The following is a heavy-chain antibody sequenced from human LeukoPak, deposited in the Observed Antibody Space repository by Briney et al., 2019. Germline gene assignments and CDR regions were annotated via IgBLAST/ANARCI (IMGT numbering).Heavy chain of an antibody. V-gene: IGHV1-8*01. CDR2: MNPNSGNT. J-gene: IGHJ4*02. CDR3: ARGVAGAVGYDY. Sequence: ASVKVSCKASGYTFTSYDINWVRQAPGQGLEWMGWMNPNSGNTGYAQKFQGRVTMTRNTAISTAYMELSSLRSEDAAVYYCARGVAGAVGYDYGGQGTLVTVS. D-gene: IGHD2-15*01. CDR1: GYTFTSYD.